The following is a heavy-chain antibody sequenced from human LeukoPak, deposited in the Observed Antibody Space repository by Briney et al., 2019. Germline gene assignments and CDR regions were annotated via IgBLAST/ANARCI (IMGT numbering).Heavy chain of an antibody. Sequence: PGGSLRLSCEASGFTFSNYEMNWVRQAPGKGLEWVSYISSSGSTIYYADSVKGRFTISRDNAKNTLYLQMNSLRAEDTAVYFCASLDRGYYYSFDYWGQGTLVTVSS. D-gene: IGHD2/OR15-2a*01. CDR2: ISSSGSTI. J-gene: IGHJ4*02. V-gene: IGHV3-48*03. CDR1: GFTFSNYE. CDR3: ASLDRGYYYSFDY.